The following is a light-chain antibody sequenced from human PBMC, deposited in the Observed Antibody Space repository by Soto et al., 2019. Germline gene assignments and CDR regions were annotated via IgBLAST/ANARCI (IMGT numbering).Light chain of an antibody. CDR3: SSYAGSNNLV. CDR1: SNDVGAYNY. CDR2: EFN. J-gene: IGLJ3*02. Sequence: QSALTQPPSASGSPGQSVTISCTGTSNDVGAYNYVSWYQLHPGKAPKLIIFEFNKRPSGVPDRFSGSKSGSTASLTVSGLRAEDAADYYCSSYAGSNNLVFGGGTKVTVL. V-gene: IGLV2-8*01.